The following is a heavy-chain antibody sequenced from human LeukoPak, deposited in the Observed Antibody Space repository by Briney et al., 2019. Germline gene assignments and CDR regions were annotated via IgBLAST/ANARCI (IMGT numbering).Heavy chain of an antibody. CDR2: MNPNSGNT. Sequence: ASVKASCKASGYTFTSYDINWVRQATGQGLEWMGWMNPNSGNTGYAQKFQGRVTMTRNTSISTAYMELSSLRSEDTAVYYCARGRGKNKGYSYGYTGDYWGQGTLVTVSS. CDR1: GYTFTSYD. V-gene: IGHV1-8*01. CDR3: ARGRGKNKGYSYGYTGDY. D-gene: IGHD5-18*01. J-gene: IGHJ4*02.